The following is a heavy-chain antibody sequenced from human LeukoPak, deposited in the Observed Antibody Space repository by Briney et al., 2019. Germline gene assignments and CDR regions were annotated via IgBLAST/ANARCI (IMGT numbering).Heavy chain of an antibody. Sequence: SETLSLTCAVYGGSFSGYYWSWIRQPPGKGLEWIGEINHSGSTNYNPSLKSRVTISVDTSKNQFSLKLSSVTAADTAVYYCARSAGRDIVLMVYATNYCGMDVWGQGTTVTVSS. V-gene: IGHV4-34*01. CDR3: ARSAGRDIVLMVYATNYCGMDV. J-gene: IGHJ6*02. CDR1: GGSFSGYY. CDR2: INHSGST. D-gene: IGHD2-8*01.